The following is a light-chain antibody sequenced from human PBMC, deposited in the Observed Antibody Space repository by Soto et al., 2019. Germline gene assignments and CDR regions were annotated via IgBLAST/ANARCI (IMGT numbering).Light chain of an antibody. V-gene: IGKV1-5*03. J-gene: IGKJ1*01. Sequence: DIQMSQSPSTLSASIGDRVAITCRASDNIGPWVAWYQQKPGKAPKLLIYKASTLETGAPSRFAGSGSGTGFTLTISSLQPEDFATYYCQQSYSTPQTFGQGTKVDIK. CDR2: KAS. CDR1: DNIGPW. CDR3: QQSYSTPQT.